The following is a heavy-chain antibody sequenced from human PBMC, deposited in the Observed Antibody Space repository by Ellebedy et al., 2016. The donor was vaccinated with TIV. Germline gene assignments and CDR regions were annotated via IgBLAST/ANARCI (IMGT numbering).Heavy chain of an antibody. Sequence: GESLKISCAASGFTFSTYAMSWVRQAPGKGLEWISAISGSGESKYYTDSVKGRFSISRDDPKNTVYLQMNSLRAEETAVYHCANILTGPTDYWGQGTLVTVSS. CDR1: GFTFSTYA. D-gene: IGHD3-9*01. CDR2: ISGSGESK. J-gene: IGHJ4*02. CDR3: ANILTGPTDY. V-gene: IGHV3-23*01.